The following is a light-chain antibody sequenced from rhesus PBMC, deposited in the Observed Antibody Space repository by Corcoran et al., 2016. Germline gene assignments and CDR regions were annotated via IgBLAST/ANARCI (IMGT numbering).Light chain of an antibody. V-gene: IGKV1-74*01. Sequence: DIQMTQSPSSLSASVGDRVTITCRASENVNNYLHWYQQKPGKAPKLLIYKGSTLQSGVPSRFSGSGSGTDFTLTISSLQPEDFATYYCQHSYGTPYSFGQGTKVEIK. CDR3: QHSYGTPYS. CDR2: KGS. J-gene: IGKJ2*01. CDR1: ENVNNY.